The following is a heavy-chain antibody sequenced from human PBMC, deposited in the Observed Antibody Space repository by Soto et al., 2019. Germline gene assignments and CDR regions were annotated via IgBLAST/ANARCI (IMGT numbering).Heavy chain of an antibody. D-gene: IGHD3-10*01. CDR3: ARDLLWFGELEEYGMDV. J-gene: IGHJ6*02. Sequence: VGSLRLSCAASGFTFSSYGMHWVRQAPGKGLEWVAVIWYDGSNKYYADSGKGGFTISRDNSKNTLYLQMNSLRAEDTAVYYCARDLLWFGELEEYGMDVWGQGTTVTVSS. CDR1: GFTFSSYG. CDR2: IWYDGSNK. V-gene: IGHV3-33*01.